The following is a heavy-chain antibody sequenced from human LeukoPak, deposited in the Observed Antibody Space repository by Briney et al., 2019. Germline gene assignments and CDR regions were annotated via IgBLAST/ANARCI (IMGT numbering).Heavy chain of an antibody. D-gene: IGHD5-18*01. Sequence: GGSLRLSCAASGFTFSDYWMTWVRQAPGKGLEWVANINQDGSEKYYVDSVKGRFTISRDNAKNSLFLQMNNLRAEDTAVYYCARDGVDIAMGTADYWGQGTLVTVSS. CDR1: GFTFSDYW. CDR2: INQDGSEK. J-gene: IGHJ4*02. CDR3: ARDGVDIAMGTADY. V-gene: IGHV3-7*01.